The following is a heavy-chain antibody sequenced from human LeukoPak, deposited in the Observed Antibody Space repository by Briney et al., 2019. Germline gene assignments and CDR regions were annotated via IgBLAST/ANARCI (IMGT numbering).Heavy chain of an antibody. CDR1: GGSFSGYY. D-gene: IGHD2-15*01. Sequence: SETLSLTCAVYGGSFSGYYWSWIRQPPGKGLEWIGEINHSGSTNYNPSLKSRVTISVDTSKNQFSLKLSSVTAADTAAYYCASGTPHFDYWGQGTLVTVSS. V-gene: IGHV4-34*01. J-gene: IGHJ4*02. CDR2: INHSGST. CDR3: ASGTPHFDY.